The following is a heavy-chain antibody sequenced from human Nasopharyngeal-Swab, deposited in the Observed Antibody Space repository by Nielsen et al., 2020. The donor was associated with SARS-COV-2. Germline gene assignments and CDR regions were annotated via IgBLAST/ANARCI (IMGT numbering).Heavy chain of an antibody. Sequence: VRQAPGKGLEWVSIIYSGGNTYYADSVKGRFTISRDNSKNTLFLQMSSLRAEDTAVYYCARDSNGSGRYYWGQGTLVTVSS. CDR3: ARDSNGSGRYY. D-gene: IGHD3-10*01. V-gene: IGHV3-66*01. CDR2: IYSGGNT. J-gene: IGHJ4*02.